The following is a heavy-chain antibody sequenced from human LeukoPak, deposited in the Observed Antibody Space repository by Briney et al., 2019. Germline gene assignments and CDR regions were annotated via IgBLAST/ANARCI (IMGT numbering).Heavy chain of an antibody. CDR1: GFIFSNYG. D-gene: IGHD6-19*01. CDR3: ATMQWLEGVDWFDP. V-gene: IGHV3-30*02. CDR2: IRYDESNK. Sequence: GGSLRLSCAASGFIFSNYGMHWVRQAPGKGLEWVAFIRYDESNKFYADSVKGRFTISRDSSKNILFLQMNSLRAEDTAVYYCATMQWLEGVDWFDPWGQGTLVTVSS. J-gene: IGHJ5*02.